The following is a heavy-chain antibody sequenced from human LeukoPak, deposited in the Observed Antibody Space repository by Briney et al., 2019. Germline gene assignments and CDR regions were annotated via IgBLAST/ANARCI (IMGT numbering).Heavy chain of an antibody. J-gene: IGHJ3*02. Sequence: GASVKVSCKASGGTFSSYAISWVRQAPGQGLEWMGGIIPIFGTANYAQKFQGRVTITTDESTSTAYMELSSLRSEDTAVYYCARASVRLGYCSSTSCTDAFDIWGQGTMVSVSS. CDR1: GGTFSSYA. V-gene: IGHV1-69*05. CDR3: ARASVRLGYCSSTSCTDAFDI. CDR2: IIPIFGTA. D-gene: IGHD2-2*01.